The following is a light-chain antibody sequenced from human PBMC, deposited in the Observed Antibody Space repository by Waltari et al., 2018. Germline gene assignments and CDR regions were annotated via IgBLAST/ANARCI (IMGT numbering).Light chain of an antibody. CDR3: QQSNSYPWT. CDR1: QTISTW. Sequence: DIQMTQSPSTLSAYVGDTVPITCRARQTISTWVAWYQQKHGKAPKLLIYKASSLQSAVPSRFSGSGSGTEFTLTISSLQPDDFAIYFCQQSNSYPWTFGHGTKVEIK. CDR2: KAS. V-gene: IGKV1-5*03. J-gene: IGKJ1*01.